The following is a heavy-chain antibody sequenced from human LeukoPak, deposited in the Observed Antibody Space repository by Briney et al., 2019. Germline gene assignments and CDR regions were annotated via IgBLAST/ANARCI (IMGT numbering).Heavy chain of an antibody. J-gene: IGHJ4*02. D-gene: IGHD6-25*01. CDR3: VRPNRCTDSSCYSFDY. CDR2: FYHSGIT. Sequence: PSETLSLTCTVSGGSISRSSSYWGWIRQPPGSTLEWIGNFYHSGITYYNPALKSRVTMSVDTSKNQFSLKLTSVTAADTAVYYCVRPNRCTDSSCYSFDYWGQGVLVTVSS. CDR1: GGSISRSSSY. V-gene: IGHV4-39*01.